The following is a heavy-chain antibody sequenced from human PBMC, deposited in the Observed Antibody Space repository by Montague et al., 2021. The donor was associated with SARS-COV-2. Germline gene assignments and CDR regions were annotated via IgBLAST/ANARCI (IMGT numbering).Heavy chain of an antibody. CDR1: GGSISSYY. Sequence: SETLSLTCTVSGGSISSYYWSWIRQPPGKGLEWIGYSYYSGSTNYNPSLKSRVTISVDTSKNQFSLKLSPVTAAATAVYYCSRVFTRWLQFYPYFDYWGQGTLVTVSS. J-gene: IGHJ4*02. CDR2: SYYSGST. V-gene: IGHV4-59*01. CDR3: SRVFTRWLQFYPYFDY. D-gene: IGHD5-24*01.